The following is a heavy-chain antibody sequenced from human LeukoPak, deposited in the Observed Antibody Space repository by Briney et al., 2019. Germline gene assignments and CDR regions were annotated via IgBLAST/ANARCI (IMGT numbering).Heavy chain of an antibody. V-gene: IGHV3-23*01. J-gene: IGHJ4*02. CDR1: GFTFSSYA. CDR2: ISGSGGST. CDR3: AKDPRGSSWYDY. Sequence: GGSMRLSCAASGFTFSSYAMSWVRQAPGKGLEWVSAISGSGGSTYYADSVKGRFTISRDNSKNTLYLQMNSLRAEDTAVYYCAKDPRGSSWYDYWGQGTLVTVSS. D-gene: IGHD6-13*01.